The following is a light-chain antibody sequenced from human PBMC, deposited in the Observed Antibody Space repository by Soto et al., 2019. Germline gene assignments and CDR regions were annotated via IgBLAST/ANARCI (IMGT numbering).Light chain of an antibody. CDR1: QDINVY. Sequence: DIQMTQSPSSVSASIGDTVIITCRASQDINVYLNWYQHKPGEVPKLLIYSASTLHSGVPSRFTGRGSETDCTLTIRGLQPEDVATYYCQHGYVAPYSFGQGTKVDI. J-gene: IGKJ2*03. V-gene: IGKV1-39*01. CDR2: SAS. CDR3: QHGYVAPYS.